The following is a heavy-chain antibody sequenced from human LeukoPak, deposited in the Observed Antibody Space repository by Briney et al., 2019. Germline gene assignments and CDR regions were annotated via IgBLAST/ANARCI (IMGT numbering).Heavy chain of an antibody. CDR2: ISGSGGST. J-gene: IGHJ4*02. CDR1: GFTFSSYA. Sequence: GGSLRLSCAASGFTFSSYAMSWVRQAPGKGLEWVSAISGSGGSTYYADSVKGRFTISRDNSKNTLYLQTNSLRAEDTAVYYCAKGGRGYSYGDYYFDYWGQGTLVTVSS. CDR3: AKGGRGYSYGDYYFDY. V-gene: IGHV3-23*01. D-gene: IGHD5-18*01.